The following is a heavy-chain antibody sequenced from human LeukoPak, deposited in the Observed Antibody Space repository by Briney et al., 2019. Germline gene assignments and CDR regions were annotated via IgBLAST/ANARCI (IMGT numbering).Heavy chain of an antibody. D-gene: IGHD4-17*01. CDR1: GFNFRAYW. V-gene: IGHV3-7*01. CDR2: IHQHGSKE. J-gene: IGHJ4*02. Sequence: PGGSLRLSCTTSGFNFRAYWMAWVRQAPGKGLEWVANIHQHGSKENYVDSVKGRFTISRDNAKNSVFLQMNSLRAEDTAVYYCASDTYGDKSPTRVLHDYWGQGTLVTVSS. CDR3: ASDTYGDKSPTRVLHDY.